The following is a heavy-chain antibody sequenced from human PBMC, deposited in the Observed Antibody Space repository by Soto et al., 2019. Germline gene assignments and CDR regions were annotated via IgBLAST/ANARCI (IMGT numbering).Heavy chain of an antibody. V-gene: IGHV3-21*01. CDR2: ISSSSTYI. D-gene: IGHD6-13*01. Sequence: EVQLVESGGGLVKPGGSLRLSCAASGFTFTSYTMNWVRQAPGKGLEWVSSISSSSTYIYYADSVKGRFTISRDNAKNSLYLQMNSLRAEDTAEYYCARDLAAATSYGMDVWGQGTTVTVSS. J-gene: IGHJ6*02. CDR3: ARDLAAATSYGMDV. CDR1: GFTFTSYT.